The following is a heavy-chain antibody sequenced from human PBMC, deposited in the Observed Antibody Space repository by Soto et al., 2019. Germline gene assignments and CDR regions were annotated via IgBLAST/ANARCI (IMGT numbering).Heavy chain of an antibody. D-gene: IGHD1-26*01. CDR1: GFTFSSYW. Sequence: PGGSLRLSCAASGFTFSSYWTHWVRQAPGKGLVWVSRINRDGSTTTYADSVKGRFTISRDNAKNTLYLQMNSLRADDTAVYYCARVATGSYNWFDPWGQGTLVTVSS. CDR3: ARVATGSYNWFDP. J-gene: IGHJ5*02. CDR2: INRDGSTT. V-gene: IGHV3-74*01.